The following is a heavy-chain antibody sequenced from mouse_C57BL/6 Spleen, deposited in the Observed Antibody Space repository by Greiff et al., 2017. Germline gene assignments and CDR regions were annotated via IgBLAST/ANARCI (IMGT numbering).Heavy chain of an antibody. D-gene: IGHD1-1*01. CDR2: IDPETGGT. J-gene: IGHJ3*01. V-gene: IGHV1-15*01. Sequence: QVQLKQSGAELVRPGASVTLSCKASGYTFTDYEMHWVKQTPVHGLEWIGAIDPETGGTAYNQKFKGKAILTADKSSSTAYMELRSLTSEDSAVYYCTSPSNYYGGGFAYWGQGTLVTVSA. CDR3: TSPSNYYGGGFAY. CDR1: GYTFTDYE.